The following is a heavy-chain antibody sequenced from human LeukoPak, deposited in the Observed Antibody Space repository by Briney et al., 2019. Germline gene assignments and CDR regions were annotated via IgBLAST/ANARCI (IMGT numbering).Heavy chain of an antibody. Sequence: SETLSLTSTVSGYSISSGFYWGWIRQPPGKGLEWIGSIYHSGSTYYNPSLKSRVTISVDTSKNQVPLKLRSVTAADTAVYYCARGDSGWYLGLGFDYWGQGTLVTVSS. J-gene: IGHJ4*02. CDR1: GYSISSGFY. V-gene: IGHV4-38-2*02. CDR3: ARGDSGWYLGLGFDY. CDR2: IYHSGST. D-gene: IGHD6-19*01.